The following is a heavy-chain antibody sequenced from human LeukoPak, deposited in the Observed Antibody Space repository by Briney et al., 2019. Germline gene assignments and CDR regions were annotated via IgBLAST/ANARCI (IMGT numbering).Heavy chain of an antibody. CDR1: GGSFSGYY. D-gene: IGHD3-10*01. CDR3: ARDRRNYGSGKGWFDP. V-gene: IGHV4-34*01. Sequence: SETLSLTCAVYGGSFSGYYWSWIRQPPGKGLEWIGEINHSGSTNYNPSLKSRVTMSVDTSKNQFSLKLSSVTAADTAVYYCARDRRNYGSGKGWFDPWGQGTLVTVSS. J-gene: IGHJ5*02. CDR2: INHSGST.